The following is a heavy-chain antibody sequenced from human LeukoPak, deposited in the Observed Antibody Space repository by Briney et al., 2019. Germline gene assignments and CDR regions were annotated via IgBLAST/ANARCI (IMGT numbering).Heavy chain of an antibody. CDR2: MNPNSGNT. D-gene: IGHD5-18*01. J-gene: IGHJ4*02. CDR1: GYTFTSYD. V-gene: IGHV1-8*01. Sequence: GASVTVSCKASGYTFTSYDINWVRQATGQGLEWMGWMNPNSGNTGYAQKFQGRVTITRNTSISTAYMELSSLRSEDTAVYYCARAEQVDTAMVYWGQGTLVTVSS. CDR3: ARAEQVDTAMVY.